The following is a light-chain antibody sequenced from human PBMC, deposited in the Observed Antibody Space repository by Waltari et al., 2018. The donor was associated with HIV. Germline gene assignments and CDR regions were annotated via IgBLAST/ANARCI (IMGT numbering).Light chain of an antibody. V-gene: IGLV1-44*01. CDR1: SSNIGRNT. Sequence: QSVLTQPPSASGTPGQRVTISCSGSSSNIGRNTINWYQQLPGTAPKLLIFSYNQRPSGVPDRFSGSKSGTSASLAISGLQSEDEARYYCAAWDGSLSGYVFGTGTTVTVL. CDR3: AAWDGSLSGYV. CDR2: SYN. J-gene: IGLJ1*01.